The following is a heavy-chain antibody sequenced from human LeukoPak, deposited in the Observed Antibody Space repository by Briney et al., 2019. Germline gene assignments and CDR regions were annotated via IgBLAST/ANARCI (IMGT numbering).Heavy chain of an antibody. CDR1: GFSVSNNY. V-gene: IGHV3-53*01. D-gene: IGHD6-13*01. J-gene: IGHJ4*02. CDR3: AKQSAGSAAWYSLHYDF. Sequence: GGSLRLSCAVSGFSVSNNYMDWVRQAPGKGLEWVSLIYSRGGTSYADSVKGRFTISRDNSKDTLYLQMNGLRAEDTAVYFCAKQSAGSAAWYSLHYDFWGQGTLVTVSS. CDR2: IYSRGGT.